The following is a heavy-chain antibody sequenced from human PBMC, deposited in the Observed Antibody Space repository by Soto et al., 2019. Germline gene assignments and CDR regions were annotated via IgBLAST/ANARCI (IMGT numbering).Heavy chain of an antibody. CDR2: ISGSGGST. Sequence: EVQLLESGGGLVQPGGSLRLSCAASGFTFSSYAMSWVRQAPGKGLEWVSAISGSGGSTYYADSVKGRFTISRAHTKNPRYLRMNSRPAEATAVYYCAKGLRVKLRVEVPIDPWGQASLGTVSS. CDR1: GFTFSSYA. D-gene: IGHD2-21*01. J-gene: IGHJ5*02. V-gene: IGHV3-23*01. CDR3: AKGLRVKLRVEVPIDP.